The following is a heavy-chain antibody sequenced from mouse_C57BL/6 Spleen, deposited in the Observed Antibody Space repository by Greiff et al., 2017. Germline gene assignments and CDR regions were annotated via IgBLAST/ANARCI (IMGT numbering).Heavy chain of an antibody. V-gene: IGHV1-52*01. Sequence: VQLQQPGAELVRPGSSVKLSCKTSGYTFTSYWMHWVKQRPIQGLEWIGNIDPSDSETHYNQKFKDKATLTVDKSSSTAYMQLSSLTSEDSAVYYCARGILITTFLMDVDVWGTGTTVTVSS. D-gene: IGHD1-1*01. CDR1: GYTFTSYW. CDR2: IDPSDSET. J-gene: IGHJ1*03. CDR3: ARGILITTFLMDVDV.